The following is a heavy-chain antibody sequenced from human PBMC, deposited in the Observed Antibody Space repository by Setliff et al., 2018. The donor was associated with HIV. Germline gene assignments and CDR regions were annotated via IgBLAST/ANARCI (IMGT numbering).Heavy chain of an antibody. V-gene: IGHV3-48*04. Sequence: GGSLRLSCAASGFTFSSYSMNWVRQAPGKGLEWVSYISSSSTTIYYADSVRGRFTISRDNAKNSLYLQMNSLRAEDTAVYYCARFANYYHTSGYGWFDPWGQGTLVTVSS. CDR1: GFTFSSYS. D-gene: IGHD3-22*01. CDR3: ARFANYYHTSGYGWFDP. J-gene: IGHJ5*02. CDR2: ISSSSTTI.